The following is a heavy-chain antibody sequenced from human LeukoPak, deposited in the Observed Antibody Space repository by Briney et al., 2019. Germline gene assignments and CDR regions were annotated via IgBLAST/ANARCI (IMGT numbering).Heavy chain of an antibody. V-gene: IGHV3-23*01. J-gene: IGHJ4*02. CDR3: AKEKNSGYYYHFDY. CDR2: VSGGGST. Sequence: GGSLRLSCAASGFTFTSYGMSWVRQAPGKGLEWVSAVSGGGSTYYADSVKGRFTISRDNSKNTLYLQMNSLRAEDTAVYYCAKEKNSGYYYHFDYWGQGTLVTVSS. CDR1: GFTFTSYG. D-gene: IGHD3-22*01.